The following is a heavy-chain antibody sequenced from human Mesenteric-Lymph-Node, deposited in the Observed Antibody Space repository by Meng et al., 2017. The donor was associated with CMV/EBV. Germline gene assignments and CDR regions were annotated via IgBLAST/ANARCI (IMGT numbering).Heavy chain of an antibody. V-gene: IGHV4-61*01. D-gene: IGHD2-15*01. Sequence: CTVSGDSVNSGSYYWSWIRQPPGKGLEWIGYIYYSGNTNYNPSLKSRVAISLDTSKNQFSLKLTSVTAADTAVYYCAREVVGSGFDYWGQGTLVTVSS. CDR2: IYYSGNT. J-gene: IGHJ4*02. CDR3: AREVVGSGFDY. CDR1: GDSVNSGSYY.